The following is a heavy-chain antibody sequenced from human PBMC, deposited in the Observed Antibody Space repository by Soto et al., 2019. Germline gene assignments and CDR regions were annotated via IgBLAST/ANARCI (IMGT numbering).Heavy chain of an antibody. D-gene: IGHD2-2*02. CDR2: ISSSSSTI. CDR3: ASVTRTCISTSCYRYYYVMDV. J-gene: IGHJ6*02. Sequence: GGSLRLSCAASGFTFSSYSMNWVRQAPGKGLEWVSYISSSSSTIYYADSVKGRFTISRDNAKNSLYLQMNSLRAEDTAVYYCASVTRTCISTSCYRYYYVMDVWGQGTTVTVSS. V-gene: IGHV3-48*01. CDR1: GFTFSSYS.